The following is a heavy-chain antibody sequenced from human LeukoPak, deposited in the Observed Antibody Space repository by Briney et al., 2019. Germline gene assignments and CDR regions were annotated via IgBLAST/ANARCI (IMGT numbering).Heavy chain of an antibody. J-gene: IGHJ4*02. D-gene: IGHD3-16*01. Sequence: SVKVSCKASGGTFSSYAISRVRQAPGQGLEWMGRIIPIFGTANYAQKFQGRVTITTDESTSTAYMELSSLRSEDTAVYYCAREGGYYFDYWGQGTLVTVSS. CDR3: AREGGYYFDY. V-gene: IGHV1-69*05. CDR2: IIPIFGTA. CDR1: GGTFSSYA.